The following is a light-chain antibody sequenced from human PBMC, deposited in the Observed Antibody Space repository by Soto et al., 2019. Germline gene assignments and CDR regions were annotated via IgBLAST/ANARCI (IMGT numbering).Light chain of an antibody. CDR2: GAS. Sequence: EVVMTQSPATLSMSPGERATLSCRASQSVGTNLAWYQQKPGQSPRLLMYGASTGATGIPARFSGSGSGTEFTLTISRLQSEDYAIYYCQQYNDWTWTFGQGTKVEIK. V-gene: IGKV3D-15*01. J-gene: IGKJ1*01. CDR1: QSVGTN. CDR3: QQYNDWTWT.